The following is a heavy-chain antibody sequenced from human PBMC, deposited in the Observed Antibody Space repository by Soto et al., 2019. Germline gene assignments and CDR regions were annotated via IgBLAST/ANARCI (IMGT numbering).Heavy chain of an antibody. CDR1: GYTFTSYG. D-gene: IGHD3-3*01. CDR3: ARDSGPGTIFGVVIDYYYYGMDV. V-gene: IGHV1-18*01. CDR2: ISAYNGNT. J-gene: IGHJ6*02. Sequence: ASVKVSCKASGYTFTSYGISWVRQAPGQGLEWMGWISAYNGNTNYAQKLQGRVTMTTDTSTSTAYMELRSLRSDDTAVYYCARDSGPGTIFGVVIDYYYYGMDVWGQGTTVTVSS.